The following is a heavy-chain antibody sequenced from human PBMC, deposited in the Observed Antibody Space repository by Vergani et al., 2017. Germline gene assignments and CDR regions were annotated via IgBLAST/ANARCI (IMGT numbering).Heavy chain of an antibody. V-gene: IGHV3-30*03. CDR3: ARGGAHPGTWFDP. Sequence: QVQLVESGGGVVQPGRSLRLSCAASGFTFSSYGMHWVRQAPGKGLEWVAVISYDGSNKYYADSVKGRFTISRDNSKNTLYLQMNSLRAEDTAVYYCARGGAHPGTWFDPWGQGTLVTVSS. J-gene: IGHJ5*02. D-gene: IGHD4/OR15-4a*01. CDR1: GFTFSSYG. CDR2: ISYDGSNK.